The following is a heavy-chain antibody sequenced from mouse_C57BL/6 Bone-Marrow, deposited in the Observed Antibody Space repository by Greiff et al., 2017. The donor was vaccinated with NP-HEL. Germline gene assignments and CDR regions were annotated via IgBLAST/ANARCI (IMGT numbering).Heavy chain of an antibody. Sequence: VKVVESGAELVRPGTSVKMSCKASGYTFTNYWIGWAKQRPGHGLEWIGDIYPGGGYTNYNEKFKGKATLTADKSSSTAYMQFSSLTSEDSAIYYGARDPAKGYSDYWGQGTTLTVSS. V-gene: IGHV1-63*01. CDR1: GYTFTNYW. CDR2: IYPGGGYT. CDR3: ARDPAKGYSDY. J-gene: IGHJ2*01.